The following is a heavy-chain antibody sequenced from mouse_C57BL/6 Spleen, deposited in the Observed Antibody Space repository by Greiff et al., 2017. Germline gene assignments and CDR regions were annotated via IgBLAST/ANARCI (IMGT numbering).Heavy chain of an antibody. D-gene: IGHD2-3*01. V-gene: IGHV1-15*01. CDR1: GYTFTDYE. J-gene: IGHJ2*01. CDR2: IDPETGGT. CDR3: TRLDGYYGY. Sequence: QVQLQQSGAELVRPGASVTLSCKASGYTFTDYEMHWVKQTPVHGLEWIGAIDPETGGTAYNQKFKGKAILTADKSSSTAYMELRSLTSEDSAVSYCTRLDGYYGYWGQGTTLAVSS.